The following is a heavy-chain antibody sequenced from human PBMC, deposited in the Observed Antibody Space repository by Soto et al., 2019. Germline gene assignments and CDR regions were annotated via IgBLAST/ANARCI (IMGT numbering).Heavy chain of an antibody. V-gene: IGHV1-69*13. J-gene: IGHJ4*02. CDR2: IIPIFGTA. Sequence: ASVKVSCKASGGTFSSYAISWVRQAPGQGLEWMGGIIPIFGTANYAQKFQGRVTITADESTSTAYMELSSLRSEDTAVYYCARGTDYYDSSGYYYHYWGQGTLVTVPQ. D-gene: IGHD3-22*01. CDR1: GGTFSSYA. CDR3: ARGTDYYDSSGYYYHY.